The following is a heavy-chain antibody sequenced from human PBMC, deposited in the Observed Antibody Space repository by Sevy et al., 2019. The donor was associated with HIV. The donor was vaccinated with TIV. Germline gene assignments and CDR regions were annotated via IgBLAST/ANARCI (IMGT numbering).Heavy chain of an antibody. CDR2: ITRIFKTP. V-gene: IGHV1-69*13. D-gene: IGHD2-2*01. Sequence: ASVKVSCKASGGTFSSYSLSWVRQAPGQGLEWMGGITRIFKTPNYAQSFQGRLTISADESTSVAYMELSSLRSEDTAVYYCALGGGYQLLVNYYYAMDVWGQGTTVTVSS. J-gene: IGHJ6*02. CDR3: ALGGGYQLLVNYYYAMDV. CDR1: GGTFSSYS.